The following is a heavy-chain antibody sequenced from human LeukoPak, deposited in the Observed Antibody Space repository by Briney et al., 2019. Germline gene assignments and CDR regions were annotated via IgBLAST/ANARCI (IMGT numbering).Heavy chain of an antibody. CDR1: GYSFTSYW. V-gene: IGHV5-10-1*01. CDR2: IDPSDSYT. Sequence: GESLKISCKGSGYSFTSYWTSWVRQVPGKGLEWMGRIDPSDSYTNYSPSFQGHVTISADKSISTAYLQWSSLKASDTAMYYCASSFGGVIVPFDYWGQGALVTVSS. D-gene: IGHD3-16*02. J-gene: IGHJ4*02. CDR3: ASSFGGVIVPFDY.